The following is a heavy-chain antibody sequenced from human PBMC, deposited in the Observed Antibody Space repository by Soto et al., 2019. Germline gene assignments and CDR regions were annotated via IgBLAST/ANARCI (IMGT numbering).Heavy chain of an antibody. D-gene: IGHD4-17*01. CDR1: GDSVSSNNPT. CDR2: TYYRSKWFN. CDR3: ARGVTTVTTFDY. J-gene: IGHJ4*02. Sequence: SQTLSLTCGISGDSVSSNNPTWNWIRQSPSRGLEWLGRTYYRSKWFNDYAVSVKSRITINPDTSKNQFSLKLSSVTAADTAVYYCARGVTTVTTFDYWGQGTLVTVSS. V-gene: IGHV6-1*01.